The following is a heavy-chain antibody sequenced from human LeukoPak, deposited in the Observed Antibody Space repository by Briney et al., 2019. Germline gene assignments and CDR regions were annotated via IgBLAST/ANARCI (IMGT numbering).Heavy chain of an antibody. V-gene: IGHV3-23*01. CDR2: ISGSGGST. J-gene: IGHJ4*02. Sequence: GGSLRLSCVASGFTFNRYAMSWVRQAPGKGLEWVSAISGSGGSTYYADSVKGRFTISRDNSKNTLYLQMNSLRAEDTAVYYCANTLGFYDSSGSLGYWGQGTLVTVSS. D-gene: IGHD3-22*01. CDR3: ANTLGFYDSSGSLGY. CDR1: GFTFNRYA.